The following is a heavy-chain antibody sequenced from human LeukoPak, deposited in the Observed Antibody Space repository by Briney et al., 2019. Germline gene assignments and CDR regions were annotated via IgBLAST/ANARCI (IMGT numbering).Heavy chain of an antibody. Sequence: GASVKVSCKASGYTFTGYYMHWVRQAPGQGLEWMGWINPNSGGTNYAQKFQGRVTMTRDTSISTAYMELSRLRSDDTAVHYCASRRKLYCSSTSCYRGDAESWGQGTLVTVSS. J-gene: IGHJ4*02. CDR2: INPNSGGT. CDR3: ASRRKLYCSSTSCYRGDAES. D-gene: IGHD2-2*01. V-gene: IGHV1-2*02. CDR1: GYTFTGYY.